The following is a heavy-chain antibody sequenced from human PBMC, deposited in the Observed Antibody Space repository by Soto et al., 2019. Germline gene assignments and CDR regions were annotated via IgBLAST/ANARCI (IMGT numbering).Heavy chain of an antibody. D-gene: IGHD3-10*01. J-gene: IGHJ5*02. CDR1: GGSISSCGYY. Sequence: SETLSLTCTVSGGSISSCGYYWSWIRQHPGKGLEWIGYIYYSGSTYYNPSLKSRVTISVDTSKNQFSLKLSSVTAADTAVYYCAGSQYGSWFYPWGQGTLVTVSS. V-gene: IGHV4-31*03. CDR3: AGSQYGSWFYP. CDR2: IYYSGST.